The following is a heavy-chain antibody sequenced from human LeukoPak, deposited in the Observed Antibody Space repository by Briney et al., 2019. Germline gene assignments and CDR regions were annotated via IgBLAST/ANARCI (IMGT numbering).Heavy chain of an antibody. J-gene: IGHJ4*02. D-gene: IGHD6-6*01. Sequence: SETLSLTCTVSGGSISSYYWSWIRQPPGKGLEWIGYIYYSGSTNYNPSLKSRVTISVDTSKNQFSLKLSSVTAADTAVYYCARGAARPDYWGQGTLVTVSS. CDR3: ARGAARPDY. CDR2: IYYSGST. V-gene: IGHV4-59*01. CDR1: GGSISSYY.